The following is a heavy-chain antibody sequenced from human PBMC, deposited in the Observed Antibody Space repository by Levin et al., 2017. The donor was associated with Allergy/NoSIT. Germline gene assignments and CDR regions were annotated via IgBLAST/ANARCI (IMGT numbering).Heavy chain of an antibody. D-gene: IGHD6-13*01. J-gene: IGHJ5*02. CDR3: ARGRFFWPRAAGNWFDP. CDR2: INHSGST. V-gene: IGHV4-34*01. CDR1: GGSFSGYY. Sequence: SETLSLTCAVYGGSFSGYYWSWIRQPPGKGLEWIGEINHSGSTNYNPSLKSRVTISVDTSKNQFSLKLSSVTAADTAVYYCARGRFFWPRAAGNWFDPWGQGTLVTVSS.